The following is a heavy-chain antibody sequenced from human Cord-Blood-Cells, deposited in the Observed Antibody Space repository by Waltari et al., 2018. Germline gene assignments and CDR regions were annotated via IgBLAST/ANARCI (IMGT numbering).Heavy chain of an antibody. D-gene: IGHD7-27*01. Sequence: QVPLQESGPGLVKPSETLSLTCPVSGGPTSSPFWSWIRQPPGKGLEWIGYIYYSGSTNYNPSLKSRVTISVDTSKNQFSLKLSSVTAADTAVYYCARFPSTGDRAFDLWGRGTLVTVSS. CDR2: IYYSGST. V-gene: IGHV4-59*11. CDR3: ARFPSTGDRAFDL. J-gene: IGHJ2*01. CDR1: GGPTSSPF.